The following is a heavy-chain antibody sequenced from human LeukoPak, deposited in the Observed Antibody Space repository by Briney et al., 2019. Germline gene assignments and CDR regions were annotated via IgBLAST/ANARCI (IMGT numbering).Heavy chain of an antibody. Sequence: PSETLSLTCTVSGGSISSPISYWGWIRQPPGKGLEWIATFLHSGATFYSPSLEGRLTISIDTSTNQFSLKMTSMTAADTAVYYCARRIVGVIDAFDYWGQGALVTVSS. V-gene: IGHV4-39*01. J-gene: IGHJ4*02. CDR1: GGSISSPISY. CDR2: FLHSGAT. D-gene: IGHD1-26*01. CDR3: ARRIVGVIDAFDY.